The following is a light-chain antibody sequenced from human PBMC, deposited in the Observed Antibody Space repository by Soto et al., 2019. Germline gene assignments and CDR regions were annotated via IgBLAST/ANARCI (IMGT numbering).Light chain of an antibody. CDR1: QSISSW. Sequence: DIQMTQSPSTLPASVGDRVTITCRASQSISSWLAWYQQKPGKATKLMIYHDYSLQSGVPLRFSGSGSGTEFTLTISSMQPDDFATYYCQKYNLYQETCGQGTKVDIK. CDR2: HDY. CDR3: QKYNLYQET. J-gene: IGKJ1*01. V-gene: IGKV1-5*01.